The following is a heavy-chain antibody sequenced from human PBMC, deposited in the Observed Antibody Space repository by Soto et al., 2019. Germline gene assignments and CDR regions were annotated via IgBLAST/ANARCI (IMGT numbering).Heavy chain of an antibody. CDR1: GGSFSGYY. V-gene: IGHV4-34*01. D-gene: IGHD2-2*01. CDR2: INHRGST. CDR3: AGVNLVAVAAADKGGWLDS. Sequence: PSETLSLTCAVYGGSFSGYYWSWIRQPPGKGLEWIGEINHRGSTYYNPSLKSRVTISVDTSKNQFSLKLSSMTAADTAVYYCAGVNLVAVAAADKGGWLDSWGKGTLVTVAS. J-gene: IGHJ5*01.